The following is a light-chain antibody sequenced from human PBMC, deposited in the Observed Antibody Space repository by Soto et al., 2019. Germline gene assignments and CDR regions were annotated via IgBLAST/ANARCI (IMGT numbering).Light chain of an antibody. CDR2: DVS. V-gene: IGLV2-8*01. Sequence: QSELNQPPSATGSPGQSVTISCTGTSSHVGGYNYVSWYQQHPGKAPKLMIYDVSKRPSGVPDRFSGSKSGNPASLTVSGLQADDEADDYCSSYAGTHCVFGTGTKVTVL. CDR3: SSYAGTHCV. CDR1: SSHVGGYNY. J-gene: IGLJ1*01.